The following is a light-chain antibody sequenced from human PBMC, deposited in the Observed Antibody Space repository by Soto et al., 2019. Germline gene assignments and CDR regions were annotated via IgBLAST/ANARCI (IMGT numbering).Light chain of an antibody. V-gene: IGKV1-9*01. CDR3: QQLASYPIDN. CDR1: QDISSS. J-gene: IGKJ4*01. Sequence: DIQLTQSPSFLSASVGDRVTITCRASQDISSSLAWYQQKPGKAPKLLIYDASTLQTGVPSRFRGSGSGTEFTLTISSLQPEDFANYSCQQLASYPIDNFGGGTKVNI. CDR2: DAS.